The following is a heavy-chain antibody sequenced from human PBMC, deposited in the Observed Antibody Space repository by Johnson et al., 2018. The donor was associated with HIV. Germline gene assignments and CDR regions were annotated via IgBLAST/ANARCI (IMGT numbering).Heavy chain of an antibody. CDR1: GFTFSSYA. V-gene: IGHV3-30*04. J-gene: IGHJ3*02. CDR3: AKNSAAFDI. CDR2: ISYDGSNK. D-gene: IGHD2/OR15-2a*01. Sequence: VQLVESGGGVVQPGRSLRLSCAASGFTFSSYAMHWVRQAPGKGLEWVAVISYDGSNKYYADSVKGRFTISRDNSKNTLYLQMNSLRAEDTAVYYSAKNSAAFDIWGQGTMVTVSS.